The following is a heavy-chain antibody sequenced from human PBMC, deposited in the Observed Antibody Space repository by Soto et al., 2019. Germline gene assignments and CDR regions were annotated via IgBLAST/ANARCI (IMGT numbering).Heavy chain of an antibody. Sequence: QVQLVESGGGVVQPGRSLRLSCAASGFTFSSYAMHWVRQAPGKGLEWVAVISYDGSNKYYADSVKGRFTISRDNSKNSLYLQMNSLRAEDTAVYYCARGIVVVVAATEPYNWFDPWGQGTLVTVSS. CDR2: ISYDGSNK. CDR1: GFTFSSYA. V-gene: IGHV3-30-3*01. D-gene: IGHD2-15*01. J-gene: IGHJ5*02. CDR3: ARGIVVVVAATEPYNWFDP.